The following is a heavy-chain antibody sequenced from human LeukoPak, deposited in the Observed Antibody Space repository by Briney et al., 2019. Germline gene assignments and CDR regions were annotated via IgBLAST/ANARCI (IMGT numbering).Heavy chain of an antibody. J-gene: IGHJ4*02. CDR1: GFTFSSYW. CDR2: VNSDGSST. CDR3: ARSMNSGSYPDY. Sequence: GGSLRLSCAASGFTFSSYWMHWVRQAPEKGLVWVSRVNSDGSSTSYADSVKGRFTISRDNAKNTVYLQMNSLRAEDTAVYYCARSMNSGSYPDYWGQGALVTVSS. V-gene: IGHV3-74*01. D-gene: IGHD1-26*01.